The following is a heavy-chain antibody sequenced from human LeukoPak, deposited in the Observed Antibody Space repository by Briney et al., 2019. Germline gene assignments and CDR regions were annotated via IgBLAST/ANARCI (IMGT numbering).Heavy chain of an antibody. D-gene: IGHD2-2*01. CDR1: GYTFTGYY. J-gene: IGHJ4*02. CDR2: INPNSGGT. CDR3: AARGLGYCSSTSCRAFDC. V-gene: IGHV1-2*02. Sequence: GASVKVSCKASGYTFTGYYMHWVRRAPGQGLEWMGWINPNSGGTNYAQKFQGRVTMTRDTSISTAYMELSRLRSDDTAVYYCAARGLGYCSSTSCRAFDCWGQGTLVTVSS.